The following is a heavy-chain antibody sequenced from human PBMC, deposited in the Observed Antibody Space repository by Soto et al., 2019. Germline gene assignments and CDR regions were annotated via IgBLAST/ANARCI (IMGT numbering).Heavy chain of an antibody. D-gene: IGHD2-8*01. CDR2: SRDKGNRYSA. Sequence: DLEESGGGLVQPGGSLRLSCAFTGFSFSEYYIDWVRQAPGKGLEWVGRSRDKGNRYSADYAAAVKGRFTVSRDTSKNSLYLQMTSLKADDTALYYGARCMPGSNCFDSWGQGTRVTGSS. CDR1: GFSFSEYY. J-gene: IGHJ5*01. V-gene: IGHV3-72*01. CDR3: ARCMPGSNCFDS.